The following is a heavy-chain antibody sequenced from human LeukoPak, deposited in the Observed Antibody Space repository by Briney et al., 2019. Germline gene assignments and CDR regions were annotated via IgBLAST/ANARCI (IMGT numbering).Heavy chain of an antibody. CDR2: IIPIFGTA. J-gene: IGHJ4*02. D-gene: IGHD3-10*01. CDR1: GGTFSSYA. Sequence: ASVKVSCKASGGTFSSYAISWVRQAPGQGLEWMGGIIPIFGTANYAQKFQGRVTITADESTSTAYMELSSLRSEDTAVYYCARVDEITMVRGVITYTNFDYWGQGTLVTVSS. CDR3: ARVDEITMVRGVITYTNFDY. V-gene: IGHV1-69*01.